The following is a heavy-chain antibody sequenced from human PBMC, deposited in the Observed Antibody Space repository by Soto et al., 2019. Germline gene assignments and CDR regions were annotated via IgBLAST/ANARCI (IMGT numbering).Heavy chain of an antibody. CDR3: AKDGVVVPAAILPENFDY. Sequence: PGGSLRLSCAASGFTFSSYAMSWVRQAPGKGLEWVSAISGSGGSTYYADSVKGRFTISRDNSKNTLYLQMNSLRAEDTAVYYCAKDGVVVPAAILPENFDYWGPGTLVTVSS. D-gene: IGHD2-2*01. CDR2: ISGSGGST. J-gene: IGHJ4*02. V-gene: IGHV3-23*01. CDR1: GFTFSSYA.